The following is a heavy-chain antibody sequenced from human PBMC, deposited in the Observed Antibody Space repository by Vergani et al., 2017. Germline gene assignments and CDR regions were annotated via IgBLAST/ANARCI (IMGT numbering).Heavy chain of an antibody. CDR1: GYSITSGYY. CDR2: IYHTGSA. J-gene: IGHJ5*02. Sequence: QVQLLESGPGLLKPSETLSLTCSVSGYSITSGYYWGLIRQPPAGGLEWIGSIYHTGSAYYKPSLKSRVTVSVDTSMNQVSLKLNSVTAADTAVYYCVRTVALWFGETKDGGGFDPWGQGTLVTVTS. V-gene: IGHV4-38-2*01. CDR3: VRTVALWFGETKDGGGFDP. D-gene: IGHD3-10*01.